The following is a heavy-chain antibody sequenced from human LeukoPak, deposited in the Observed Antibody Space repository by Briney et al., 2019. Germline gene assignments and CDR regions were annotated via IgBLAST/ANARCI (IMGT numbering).Heavy chain of an antibody. J-gene: IGHJ4*02. Sequence: TLKVSSKASGGTFSRYAISCVRQTPRQRLESMGGIIPIFGTANYAQKFQGRVPITADESTSTAYMELNSLRSEDTAVYYCARAEYSSGWSYRVADYWGQGTLVTVSS. V-gene: IGHV1-69*01. CDR3: ARAEYSSGWSYRVADY. CDR2: IIPIFGTA. D-gene: IGHD6-19*01. CDR1: GGTFSRYA.